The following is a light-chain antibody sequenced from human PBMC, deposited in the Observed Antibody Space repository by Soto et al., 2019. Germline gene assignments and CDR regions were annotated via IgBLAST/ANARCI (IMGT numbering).Light chain of an antibody. J-gene: IGLJ1*01. CDR3: SSYTSSSTYV. CDR1: SSDVGGYNY. Sequence: QSALTQPASVSGSPGPSIAISCTGTSSDVGGYNYVSWYQQHPGKAPKLMVYDVSNRPLGVSNRFSGSKSGNTASLTISGLQAEDEADYYCSSYTSSSTYVFGTGTKVTVL. V-gene: IGLV2-14*01. CDR2: DVS.